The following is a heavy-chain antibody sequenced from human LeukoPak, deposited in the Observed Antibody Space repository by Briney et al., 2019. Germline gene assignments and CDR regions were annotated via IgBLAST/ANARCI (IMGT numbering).Heavy chain of an antibody. Sequence: ASVKVSCKASGYTFTSYGISWVRQAPGQGLEWMGWISAYNGNTNYAQKLQGRVTMTRDTSISTAYMELSRLRSDDTAVYYCARDGGVAAAVRYYYYMDVWGKGTTVTVSS. V-gene: IGHV1-18*01. D-gene: IGHD6-13*01. CDR1: GYTFTSYG. CDR3: ARDGGVAAAVRYYYYMDV. J-gene: IGHJ6*03. CDR2: ISAYNGNT.